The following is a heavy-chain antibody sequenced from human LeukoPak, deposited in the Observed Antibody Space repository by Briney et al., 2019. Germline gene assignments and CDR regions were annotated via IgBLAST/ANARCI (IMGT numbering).Heavy chain of an antibody. D-gene: IGHD1-1*01. CDR1: GYTFTGYY. CDR2: INPNSGGT. J-gene: IGHJ4*02. V-gene: IGHV1-2*02. Sequence: ASVNVSCKASGYTFTGYYMHWVRQAPGQGLEWMGWINPNSGGTNYAQKFQGRVTMTRDTSISTAYMELSRLRSDDTAVYYCARVVGASGYFDYWGQGTLVTVSS. CDR3: ARVVGASGYFDY.